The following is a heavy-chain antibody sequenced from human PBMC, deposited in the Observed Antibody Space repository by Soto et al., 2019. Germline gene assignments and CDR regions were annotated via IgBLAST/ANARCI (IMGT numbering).Heavy chain of an antibody. CDR1: GFTFSSYG. J-gene: IGHJ6*02. CDR3: AKDKRYSSSSHYYYYGMDV. Sequence: GGSLRLSCAASGFTFSSYGMHWVRQAPGKGLEWVAVISYDGSNKYYADSVKGRFTISRDNSKNTLYLQMNSLRAEDTAVYYCAKDKRYSSSSHYYYYGMDVWGQGTTVTVSS. CDR2: ISYDGSNK. V-gene: IGHV3-30*18. D-gene: IGHD6-6*01.